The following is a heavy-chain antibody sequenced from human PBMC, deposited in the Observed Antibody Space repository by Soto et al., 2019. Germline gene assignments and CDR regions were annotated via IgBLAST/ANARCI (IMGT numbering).Heavy chain of an antibody. Sequence: EVQLLESGGGLVQPGGSLRLSCAASGFTFSSYAMSWVRQAPGKGLEWVSAISGSGGSTYYADSVKCRFTISRDNSKNTLYLQMNSLRAEDTAVYYCAKDRGLLVTTCQFDYWGQGTLVTVSS. J-gene: IGHJ4*02. CDR2: ISGSGGST. CDR1: GFTFSSYA. D-gene: IGHD4-17*01. CDR3: AKDRGLLVTTCQFDY. V-gene: IGHV3-23*01.